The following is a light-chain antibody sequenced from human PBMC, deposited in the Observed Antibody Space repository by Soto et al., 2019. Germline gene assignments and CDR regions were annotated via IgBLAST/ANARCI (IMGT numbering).Light chain of an antibody. CDR2: DVS. J-gene: IGLJ1*01. CDR1: SSEFGGYIY. CDR3: CSYAGSYTHYV. V-gene: IGLV2-11*01. Sequence: QSVLTQPRSVSGSPGQSVTISCTGTSSEFGGYIYVSWYQQHPGKAPKLIIYDVSKRPSGVPDRFSGSKSGNTASLTISGLQAEDEADYYCCSYAGSYTHYVFGTGTKVTVL.